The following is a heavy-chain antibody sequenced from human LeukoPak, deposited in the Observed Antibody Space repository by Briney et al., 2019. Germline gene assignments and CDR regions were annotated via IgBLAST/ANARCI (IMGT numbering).Heavy chain of an antibody. V-gene: IGHV1-2*02. Sequence: GASVKVSCKASGYTFTGYCMHWVRQAPGQGLEWMGWIDPNSGGTNYAQKFQGRVTMTRDTSISTAYMELSRLRSDDTAVYYCARPRLGWRQGGYFDYWGQGTLVTVSS. J-gene: IGHJ4*02. D-gene: IGHD2-15*01. CDR1: GYTFTGYC. CDR3: ARPRLGWRQGGYFDY. CDR2: IDPNSGGT.